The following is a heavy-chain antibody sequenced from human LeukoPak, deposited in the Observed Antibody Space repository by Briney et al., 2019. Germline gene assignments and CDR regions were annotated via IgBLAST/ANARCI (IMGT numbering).Heavy chain of an antibody. CDR3: ATLLSNAAFDY. D-gene: IGHD6-25*01. CDR1: GYTFSGFY. CDR2: INPNSGDT. J-gene: IGHJ4*02. V-gene: IGHV1-2*02. Sequence: GASVKVSCKASGYTFSGFYMHWVRQAPGQGLEWMGWINPNSGDTKYAQKFQGRVTMTRDTSISTAYIELSRLRSDDTAVYYCATLLSNAAFDYWGQGTLVAVSS.